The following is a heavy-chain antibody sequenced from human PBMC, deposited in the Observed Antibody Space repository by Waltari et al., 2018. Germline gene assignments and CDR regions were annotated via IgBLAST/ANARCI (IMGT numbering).Heavy chain of an antibody. CDR2: TYYSGST. CDR3: ARETAAEDAFDI. D-gene: IGHD6-13*01. V-gene: IGHV4-31*03. J-gene: IGHJ3*02. Sequence: QVQLQESGPGLVKPSQTLSLTCTVSGGSISSGGYYWSWIRQHPGKGLEWIGYTYYSGSTYDNPSLKSRVTISVDTSKNQFSLKLSSVTAADTAVYYCARETAAEDAFDIWGQGTMVTVSS. CDR1: GGSISSGGYY.